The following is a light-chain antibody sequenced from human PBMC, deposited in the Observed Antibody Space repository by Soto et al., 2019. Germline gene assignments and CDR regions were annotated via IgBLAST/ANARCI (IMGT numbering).Light chain of an antibody. J-gene: IGKJ1*01. Sequence: EIVLTQSPGTLSLSPGERATLSCRASQSVSSSYLAWYQQKPGQAPRLLIYGASSRTTGIPDRFSGSGYGTDFTLTISRLEPEDVAVYYCQQYGSSWTFGQGTKVDIK. V-gene: IGKV3-20*01. CDR3: QQYGSSWT. CDR2: GAS. CDR1: QSVSSSY.